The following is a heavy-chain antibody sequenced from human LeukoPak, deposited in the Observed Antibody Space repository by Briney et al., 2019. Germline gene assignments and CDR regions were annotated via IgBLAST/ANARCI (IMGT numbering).Heavy chain of an antibody. V-gene: IGHV4-38-2*02. CDR1: GYSISSGYY. Sequence: SETLSLTCTVSGYSISSGYYWGWIRQPPGKGLEWIGSIYHSGSTYYNPSLKSRVTISVDTSKNQFSLKLSSVTAADTAVYYCARESLIPIAAAGTGAFDIWGQGTMVTVSS. J-gene: IGHJ3*02. CDR2: IYHSGST. CDR3: ARESLIPIAAAGTGAFDI. D-gene: IGHD6-13*01.